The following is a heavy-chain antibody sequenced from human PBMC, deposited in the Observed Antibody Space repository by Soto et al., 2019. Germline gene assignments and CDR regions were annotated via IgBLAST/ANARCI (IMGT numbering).Heavy chain of an antibody. V-gene: IGHV3-15*07. CDR3: TTDSYIDMPIVRFDY. CDR1: GFTFSNAW. Sequence: PGGSLRLSCAASGFTFSNAWINWVRQAPRKGLEWVGRIKSKIDGGTTDFAAPVKGRFAISRDDSKNIAYMQMNSLKIEDTAVYYCTTDSYIDMPIVRFDYWGQGTLVTVSS. D-gene: IGHD2-15*01. J-gene: IGHJ4*02. CDR2: IKSKIDGGTT.